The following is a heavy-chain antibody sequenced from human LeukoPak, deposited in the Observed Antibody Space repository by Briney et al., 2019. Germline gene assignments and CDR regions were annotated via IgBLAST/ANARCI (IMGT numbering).Heavy chain of an antibody. D-gene: IGHD1-26*01. CDR1: GYTFTGYF. V-gene: IGHV1-2*02. CDR2: INPDSGGT. J-gene: IGHJ4*02. CDR3: APSGTYRSTDYYFDY. Sequence: GASVKVSCKASGYTFTGYFVHWVRQAPGPGLEWMGWINPDSGGTNYAQKFQGRVTMTRDTSISTAYMELNRLGSDDTAVYYCAPSGTYRSTDYYFDYWGQGTLVTVSS.